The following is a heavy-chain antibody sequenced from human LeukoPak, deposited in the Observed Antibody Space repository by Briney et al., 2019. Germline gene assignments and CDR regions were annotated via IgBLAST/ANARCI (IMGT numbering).Heavy chain of an antibody. CDR2: IYHSGST. CDR1: GYSISSGYY. V-gene: IGHV4-38-2*02. CDR3: ARDGSSAEYFQH. D-gene: IGHD1-1*01. J-gene: IGHJ1*01. Sequence: SETLSLTCTVSGYSISSGYYWGWIRQPPGKGLEWIGSIYHSGSTYYNPSLKSRVTISVDTSKNQFSLKLSSVTAADTAVYYCARDGSSAEYFQHWGQGTLVTVSS.